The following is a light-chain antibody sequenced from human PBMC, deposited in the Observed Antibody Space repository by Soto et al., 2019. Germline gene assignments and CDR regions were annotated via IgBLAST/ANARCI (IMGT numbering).Light chain of an antibody. V-gene: IGLV4-69*01. CDR3: QTWGTGIRV. J-gene: IGLJ1*01. CDR2: VNSDGSH. Sequence: QLVLTQSPSASASLGASVKLTCTLSSRHSNYAIAWHQQQPEKGPRYLMKVNSDGSHRKGDGIPDRFSGSSSGAQRYLTISSLQSEDEADYYCQTWGTGIRVFGTGTKLTVL. CDR1: SRHSNYA.